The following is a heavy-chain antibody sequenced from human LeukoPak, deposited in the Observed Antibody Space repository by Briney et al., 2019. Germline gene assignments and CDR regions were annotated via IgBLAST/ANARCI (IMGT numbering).Heavy chain of an antibody. CDR2: INSDGSST. CDR3: ARDRGSGSFQRVPIFDY. V-gene: IGHV3-74*01. J-gene: IGHJ4*02. Sequence: RSGGSLRLSCAASGFTFSSYWMHWVRQAPGKGLVWVSRINSDGSSTSYADSVKGRFTISRDNAKNTLSLQMNSLRAEDTAVYCCARDRGSGSFQRVPIFDYWGQGTLVTVSS. D-gene: IGHD1-26*01. CDR1: GFTFSSYW.